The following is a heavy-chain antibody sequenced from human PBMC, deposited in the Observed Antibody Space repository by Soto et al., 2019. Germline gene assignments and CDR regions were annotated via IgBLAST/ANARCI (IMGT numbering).Heavy chain of an antibody. Sequence: EVQLLESGGGLVQPGGSLRLSCAASGFTFSNYAMSWVRQAPGKGLEWVAAISDNGGVTHFADSVKGRFSISRENSKNQLNLQMNSPRAEDTSVYYCALKLEIRYFDWFEADIWGQGTMVTVSS. V-gene: IGHV3-23*01. D-gene: IGHD3-9*01. J-gene: IGHJ3*02. CDR1: GFTFSNYA. CDR2: ISDNGGVT. CDR3: ALKLEIRYFDWFEADI.